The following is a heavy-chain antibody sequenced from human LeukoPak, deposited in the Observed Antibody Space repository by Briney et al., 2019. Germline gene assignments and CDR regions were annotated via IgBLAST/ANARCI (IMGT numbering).Heavy chain of an antibody. Sequence: SETLSLTCTVSGGSISNYYWSWIRQPAGKGLEWIGRIYSSGTTIYNPSLRSRVTISVDTSKNQFSLKLSSVTAADTAVYYCARQRFGDLYAEYFQHWGQGTLVTVSS. CDR1: GGSISNYY. CDR2: IYSSGTT. J-gene: IGHJ1*01. CDR3: ARQRFGDLYAEYFQH. D-gene: IGHD3-10*01. V-gene: IGHV4-4*07.